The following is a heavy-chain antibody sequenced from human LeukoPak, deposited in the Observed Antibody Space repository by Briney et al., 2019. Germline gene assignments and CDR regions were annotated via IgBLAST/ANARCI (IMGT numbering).Heavy chain of an antibody. CDR3: AKDQYGDPLSAFDI. Sequence: GGSLRLSCAASGFTFSSYAMSWVRQAPGKGLEWVSAISGSGGSTYYADSVKGRFTNSRDNSKNTLYLQMNSLRAEDTAVHYCAKDQYGDPLSAFDIWGQGTMVTVSS. J-gene: IGHJ3*02. D-gene: IGHD4-17*01. CDR2: ISGSGGST. CDR1: GFTFSSYA. V-gene: IGHV3-23*01.